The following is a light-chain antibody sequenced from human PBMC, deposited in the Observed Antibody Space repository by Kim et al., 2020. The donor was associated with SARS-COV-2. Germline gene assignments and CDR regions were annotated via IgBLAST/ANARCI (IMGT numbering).Light chain of an antibody. CDR3: QAWDSSNVV. J-gene: IGLJ2*01. V-gene: IGLV3-1*01. Sequence: SVSPGQTADITCSGDKLGDKYACWYQQRPGQSPVLVIYQDSKRPSGIPERFSGSNSGNTATLTISGTQAMDEADYYCQAWDSSNVVFGGGTQLTV. CDR1: KLGDKY. CDR2: QDS.